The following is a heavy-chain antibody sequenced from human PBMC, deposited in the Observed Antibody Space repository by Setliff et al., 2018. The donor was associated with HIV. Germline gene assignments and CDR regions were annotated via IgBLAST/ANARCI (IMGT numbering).Heavy chain of an antibody. J-gene: IGHJ4*02. CDR2: IYPGDSDT. Sequence: GESLKISCKGSGYSFTSYWIGWVRQMPGKGLEWMGIIYPGDSDTSYSPSFRGQVTISADKSTTTAHLDWASLKASDTAMYYCVRYIGAAAGYIDHWGQGTLVTVSS. CDR3: VRYIGAAAGYIDH. V-gene: IGHV5-51*01. CDR1: GYSFTSYW. D-gene: IGHD6-25*01.